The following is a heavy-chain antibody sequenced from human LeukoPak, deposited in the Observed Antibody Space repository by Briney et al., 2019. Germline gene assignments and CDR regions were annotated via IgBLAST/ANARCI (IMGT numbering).Heavy chain of an antibody. CDR1: GGSFSGYY. CDR3: ARAQLRLDGMDV. D-gene: IGHD3-16*01. J-gene: IGHJ6*02. CDR2: INHSGST. Sequence: SETLSLTCAVYGGSFSGYYWSWIRQPPGKGLEWIGEINHSGSTNYNPSLKSRVTISVDTSKNQFSLKLSSVTAADTAVYYCARAQLRLDGMDVWGQGTTVTVSS. V-gene: IGHV4-34*01.